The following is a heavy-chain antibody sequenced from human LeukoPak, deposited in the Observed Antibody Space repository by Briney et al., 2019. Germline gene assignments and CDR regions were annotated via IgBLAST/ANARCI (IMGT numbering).Heavy chain of an antibody. V-gene: IGHV3-53*01. Sequence: PGGSLRLSCAASGFTVSSNYMSWVRQAPGKGLEWVSVIYSGGNRYYADSVKGRFTISRDNSKNTLYLQMNSLRAEDTAVYYCARGDLNDYGLNYFDYWGQGTLVIVSS. CDR3: ARGDLNDYGLNYFDY. D-gene: IGHD4-17*01. CDR1: GFTVSSNY. J-gene: IGHJ4*02. CDR2: IYSGGNR.